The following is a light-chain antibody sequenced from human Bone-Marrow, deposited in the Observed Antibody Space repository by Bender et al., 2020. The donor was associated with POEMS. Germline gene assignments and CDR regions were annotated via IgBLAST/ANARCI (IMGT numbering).Light chain of an antibody. CDR1: SSDVGGYKY. V-gene: IGLV2-8*01. CDR3: SSYADGSNLL. CDR2: EVS. J-gene: IGLJ2*01. Sequence: QSALTQPPSASGSPGQSVTILCSGTSSDVGGYKYVSWYQQHPGKAPKLMIYEVSNRPSGVSNRFSGSKSGSTASLTISGLQAEDDADYYCSSYADGSNLLFGGGTKVTVL.